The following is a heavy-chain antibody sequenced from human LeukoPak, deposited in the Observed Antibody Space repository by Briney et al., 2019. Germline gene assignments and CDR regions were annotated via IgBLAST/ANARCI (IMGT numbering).Heavy chain of an antibody. Sequence: SETLSLTCTVSGGSITTHDNYWGWIRQPPGKGLEWIGSISYSGNTYYNPSLQSRVSMSIDTSRNKFSLKLSSVTAADTAVYYCARAGLGELSFDYWGQGTLVTVSS. V-gene: IGHV4-39*01. CDR2: ISYSGNT. D-gene: IGHD3-16*02. CDR3: ARAGLGELSFDY. J-gene: IGHJ4*02. CDR1: GGSITTHDNY.